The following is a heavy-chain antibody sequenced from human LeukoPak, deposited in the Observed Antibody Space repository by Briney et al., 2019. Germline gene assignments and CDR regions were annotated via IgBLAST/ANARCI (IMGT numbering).Heavy chain of an antibody. CDR2: IYHSGST. V-gene: IGHV4-30-2*01. CDR3: ARDSDYNAFDI. Sequence: SQTLSLTCAVSGGSISSGGYSWRWIRQPPGTGLEWIGYIYHSGSTYYNPSLKSRVTISVDRSKNQFSLKLSSVTAADTAVYYCARDSDYNAFDIWGQGTMVTVSS. CDR1: GGSISSGGYS. J-gene: IGHJ3*02. D-gene: IGHD4-11*01.